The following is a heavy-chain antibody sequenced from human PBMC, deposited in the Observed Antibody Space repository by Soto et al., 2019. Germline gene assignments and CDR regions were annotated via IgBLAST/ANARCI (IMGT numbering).Heavy chain of an antibody. Sequence: QVQLVQSGAEVKKPGSSVKVSCKASGGTFSSYAISWVRQAPGQGLEWMGGIIPIFGTANYAQKFQGRVTITADESTSTAYMKLSSLRSEDTAVYYCARGRPIAARPGGHFDYWGQGTLVTVSS. CDR3: ARGRPIAARPGGHFDY. J-gene: IGHJ4*02. V-gene: IGHV1-69*01. CDR2: IIPIFGTA. CDR1: GGTFSSYA. D-gene: IGHD6-6*01.